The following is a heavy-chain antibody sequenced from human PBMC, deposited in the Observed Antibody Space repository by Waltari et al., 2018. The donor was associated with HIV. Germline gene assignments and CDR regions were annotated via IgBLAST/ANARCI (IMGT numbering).Heavy chain of an antibody. CDR1: GYTFSRHY. D-gene: IGHD1-1*01. CDR2: TYPSDSEP. J-gene: IGHJ6*02. CDR3: GRYENNRPHSYGMDV. Sequence: EVQLVQSGAEVKKPGESLRISCKGSGYTFSRHYIGWVRQMPGKGLGWMGLTYPSDSEPPYSPSFEGQVTISADKSISTAYLQGSSLQASDTAMYYCGRYENNRPHSYGMDVWGQGTTVTVSS. V-gene: IGHV5-51*03.